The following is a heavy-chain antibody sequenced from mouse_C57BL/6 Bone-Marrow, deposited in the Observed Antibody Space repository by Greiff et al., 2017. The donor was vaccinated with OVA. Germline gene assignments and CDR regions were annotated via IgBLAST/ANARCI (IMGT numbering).Heavy chain of an antibody. CDR3: AREGGNLLLLPYWYFDV. CDR1: GYTFTSYW. V-gene: IGHV1-55*01. CDR2: IYPGSGST. Sequence: QVQLKQPGAELVKPGASVKMSCKASGYTFTSYWITWVKQRPGQGLEWIGDIYPGSGSTNYNEKFKSKATLTVDTSSSTAYMQLSSLTSEDSAVYYCAREGGNLLLLPYWYFDVWGTGTTVTVSS. D-gene: IGHD1-1*01. J-gene: IGHJ1*03.